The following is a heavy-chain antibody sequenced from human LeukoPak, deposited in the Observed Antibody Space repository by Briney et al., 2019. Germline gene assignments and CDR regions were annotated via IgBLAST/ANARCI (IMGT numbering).Heavy chain of an antibody. CDR1: GGSFSGYY. CDR2: INHSGST. V-gene: IGHV4-34*01. CDR3: ARDERYSSGWTSYYYYYGMDV. J-gene: IGHJ6*02. D-gene: IGHD6-19*01. Sequence: SEPLSLACAVYGGSFSGYYWSWIRQPPGKGLEWIGEINHSGSTNYNPSLKSRVTISVDTSKNQFSLKLSSVTAADTAVYYCARDERYSSGWTSYYYYYGMDVWGQGTTVTVFS.